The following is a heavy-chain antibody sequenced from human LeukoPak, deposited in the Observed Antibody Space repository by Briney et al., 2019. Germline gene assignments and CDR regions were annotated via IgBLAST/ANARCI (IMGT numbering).Heavy chain of an antibody. V-gene: IGHV4-34*01. CDR3: ARAYYYDRSGYYSGGAFDI. D-gene: IGHD3-22*01. CDR2: INHSGST. Sequence: PSETLSLTCAVYGGSFSGYYWSWIRQPPGKGLEWIGEINHSGSTYYNPSLKSRVTISVDTSKNQFSLKLSSVTAADTALYYCARAYYYDRSGYYSGGAFDIWGQGTMVTVSS. J-gene: IGHJ3*02. CDR1: GGSFSGYY.